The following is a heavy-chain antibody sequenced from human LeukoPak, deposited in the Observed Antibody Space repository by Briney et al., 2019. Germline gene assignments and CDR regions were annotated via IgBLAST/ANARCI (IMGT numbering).Heavy chain of an antibody. CDR1: GYTFTSYD. CDR3: ARSGFGSGISFDL. J-gene: IGHJ5*02. Sequence: ASVKVSCKASGYTFTSYDINWVRQAPGQGLEWMGWMNPNSGDTGYPQKFQGRVTMTRDTSITTAHMELSSLRSEDTAVYYCARSGFGSGISFDLWGQGTLVTVSS. CDR2: MNPNSGDT. V-gene: IGHV1-8*01. D-gene: IGHD3-10*01.